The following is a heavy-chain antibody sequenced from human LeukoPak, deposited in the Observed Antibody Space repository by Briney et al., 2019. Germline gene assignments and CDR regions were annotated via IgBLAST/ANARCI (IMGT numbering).Heavy chain of an antibody. CDR2: IYYSGST. D-gene: IGHD1-1*01. CDR3: AREGTNWFDP. J-gene: IGHJ5*02. Sequence: SETLSLTCTVSGGSISSGGYYWSWIRQHPGKGLEWIGYIYYSGSTYYNPSLKSRVTISVDTSKNQFSLKLSSVTAADTAVYYCAREGTNWFDPWGQGTLVTVSS. V-gene: IGHV4-30-4*08. CDR1: GGSISSGGYY.